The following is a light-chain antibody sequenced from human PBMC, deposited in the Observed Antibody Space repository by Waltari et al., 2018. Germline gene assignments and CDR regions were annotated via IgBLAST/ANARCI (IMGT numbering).Light chain of an antibody. CDR1: QSISSW. CDR2: KAS. J-gene: IGKJ3*01. V-gene: IGKV1-5*03. Sequence: DIQMTQSPSTLSASVGDSVTITCRASQSISSWLAWYQQQPGKAPKVLIYKASSLESGVPSRFSGSGSGTEFTLTISSLQPDDFATYYCQHYNTYPFTFGPGTKVDIK. CDR3: QHYNTYPFT.